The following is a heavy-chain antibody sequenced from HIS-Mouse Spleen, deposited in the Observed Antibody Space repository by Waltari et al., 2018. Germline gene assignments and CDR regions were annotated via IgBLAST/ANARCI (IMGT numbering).Heavy chain of an antibody. J-gene: IGHJ4*02. CDR1: GGSISSSSYY. CDR3: ARDRELYFDY. D-gene: IGHD1-26*01. CDR2: IYYSGST. Sequence: QLQLQESAPGLVKPSDTLSLTCTVHGGSISSSSYYWGGIRQPPGKGPEWIGSIYYSGSTYYNPSLKSRVTISVDTSKNQFSLKLSSVTAADTAVYYCARDRELYFDYWGQGTLVTVSS. V-gene: IGHV4-39*07.